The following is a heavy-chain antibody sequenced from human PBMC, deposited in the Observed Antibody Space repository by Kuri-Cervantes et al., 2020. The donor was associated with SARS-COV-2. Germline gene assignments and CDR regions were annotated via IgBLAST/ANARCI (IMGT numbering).Heavy chain of an antibody. CDR1: GFTFSSYW. Sequence: GESLKISCAASGFTFSSYWMSWVRQAPGKGLEWVAVIWNDGSKDDCADSVKGRFTISRDDSKSTLYLQTDSLRAEDTALYYCARAIGRNSEIDFWGHGTLVTCYS. J-gene: IGHJ4*01. CDR3: ARAIGRNSEIDF. CDR2: IWNDGSKD. D-gene: IGHD4-23*01. V-gene: IGHV3-33*08.